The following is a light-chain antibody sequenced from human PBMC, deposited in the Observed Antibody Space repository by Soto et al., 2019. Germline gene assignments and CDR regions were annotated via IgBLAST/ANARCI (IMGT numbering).Light chain of an antibody. J-gene: IGLJ1*01. CDR3: QSYDSSLSGLV. Sequence: QSVLTQPPSVSGAPGQRVTISRTGGSSNIGAGYDVHWYQQLPGTAPKLLIYGNSNRPSGVPDRFSGSKSGTSASLAITGLQAEDEADYYCQSYDSSLSGLVFGTGTKLTVL. CDR2: GNS. V-gene: IGLV1-40*01. CDR1: SSNIGAGYD.